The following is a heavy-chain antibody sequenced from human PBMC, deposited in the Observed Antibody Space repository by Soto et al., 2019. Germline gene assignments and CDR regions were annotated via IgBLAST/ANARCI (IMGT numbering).Heavy chain of an antibody. CDR1: GYTFTRYY. CDR2: INPSGGST. Sequence: ASVKVACKASGYTFTRYYMHWVRQAPGQGLEWMGIINPSGGSTSYAQKFQGRVTMTRDTSTSTVYMELSSLRSEDSAVYYCARGNNGDPIDYWGQGTRVTVS. CDR3: ARGNNGDPIDY. V-gene: IGHV1-46*01. J-gene: IGHJ4*02. D-gene: IGHD4-17*01.